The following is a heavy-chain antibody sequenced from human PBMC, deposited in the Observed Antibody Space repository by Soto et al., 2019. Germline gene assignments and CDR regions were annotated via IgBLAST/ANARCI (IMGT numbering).Heavy chain of an antibody. CDR2: ISGSGGST. Sequence: PGGSLRLSCAASGFTFSSYAMSWVRQAPGKGLEWVSAISGSGGSTYYADSVKGRFTISRDNSKNTLYLQMNSLRAEDTAVYYCAKVQIGQIVVVVAATLVYDYWGQGNLVTFSS. D-gene: IGHD2-15*01. V-gene: IGHV3-23*01. CDR1: GFTFSSYA. CDR3: AKVQIGQIVVVVAATLVYDY. J-gene: IGHJ4*02.